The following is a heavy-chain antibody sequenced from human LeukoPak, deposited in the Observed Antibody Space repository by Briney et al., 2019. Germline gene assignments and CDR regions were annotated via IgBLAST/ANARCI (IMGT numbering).Heavy chain of an antibody. CDR3: ARVAAVTALRAFDI. V-gene: IGHV3-53*01. CDR2: IYSGGST. CDR1: GFTVSSIY. D-gene: IGHD2-21*02. Sequence: GGSLRLSCAASGFTVSSIYMSWVRQAPGKGLEWVSVIYSGGSTYYADSVKGRFTISRDNSKNTLYLQMNSLRAEDTAVYYCARVAAVTALRAFDIWGQGTMVTVSS. J-gene: IGHJ3*02.